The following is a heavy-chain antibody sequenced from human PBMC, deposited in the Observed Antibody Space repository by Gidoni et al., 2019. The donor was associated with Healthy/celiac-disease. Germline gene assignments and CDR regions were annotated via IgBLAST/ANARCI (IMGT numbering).Heavy chain of an antibody. D-gene: IGHD6-19*01. J-gene: IGHJ4*02. V-gene: IGHV3-11*06. CDR3: ASLRWLPDNLGDY. CDR2: ISSSSSYT. CDR1: GFTFSDYY. Sequence: QVQLVESGGGLVKPGGSMRLSCAASGFTFSDYYMSWIRQAPGKGLEWVSDISSSSSYTNYADSVKGRFTISRDNAKNSLYLQMNSLRAEDTAVYYCASLRWLPDNLGDYWGQGTLVTVSS.